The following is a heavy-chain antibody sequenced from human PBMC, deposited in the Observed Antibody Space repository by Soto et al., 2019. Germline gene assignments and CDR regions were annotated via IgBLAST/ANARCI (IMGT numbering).Heavy chain of an antibody. J-gene: IGHJ4*02. V-gene: IGHV4-31*03. D-gene: IGHD1-26*01. CDR3: ARNSVSKKIDF. CDR2: IFYSGST. Sequence: QVQLQESGPGLVKPSQTLSLTCSVSGGSINSGGYYWTWIRQHPGKGLEWIGNIFYSGSTSYNPSLKSRLTISIDTSKTHFSLRLTSVTDAETAVYYCARNSVSKKIDFWGQGTLVTVSS. CDR1: GGSINSGGYY.